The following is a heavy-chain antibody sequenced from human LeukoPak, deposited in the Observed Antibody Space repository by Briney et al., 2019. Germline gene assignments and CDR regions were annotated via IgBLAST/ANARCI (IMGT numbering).Heavy chain of an antibody. CDR3: ARETYAPFDY. D-gene: IGHD4-17*01. CDR1: GFTFSDYY. J-gene: IGHJ4*02. Sequence: PGGSLRLSCAASGFTFSDYYMSWIRQAPGQGLEWLSYISSSSTYTNYADSVKGRFTISRDNAKNSLYLQMNSLRDEDTAVYYCARETYAPFDYWGQGALVTVSS. CDR2: ISSSSTYT. V-gene: IGHV3-11*06.